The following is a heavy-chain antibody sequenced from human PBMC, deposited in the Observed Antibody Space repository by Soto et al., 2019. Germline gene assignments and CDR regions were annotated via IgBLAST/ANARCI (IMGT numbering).Heavy chain of an antibody. CDR2: VVHRGTT. D-gene: IGHD6-19*01. J-gene: IGHJ4*02. V-gene: IGHV4-4*02. CDR1: GASISDNNW. CDR3: ARHIGVTGTRGFDY. Sequence: QVQLQESGPGLVKPSGTLSLTCAVSGASISDNNWWSWVRQPPGKGPEWIGEVVHRGTTNHNPSLRSRVTISMDKSKNQISLTLSSVTAAGSAVYYCARHIGVTGTRGFDYWGQGTLVTVSS.